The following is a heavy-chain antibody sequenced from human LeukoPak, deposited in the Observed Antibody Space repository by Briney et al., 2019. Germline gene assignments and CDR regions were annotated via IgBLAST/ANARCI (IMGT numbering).Heavy chain of an antibody. Sequence: PGGSLRLSCAASGFDFNNYNMNWVRQAPGEGLEWVSSITSSGTYIYYADSVKGRFTISRDNSENTLYLQMNSLRPEDTAVYFCARDSYGSGYYMDVWGKGTTVTVSS. CDR1: GFDFNNYN. CDR2: ITSSGTYI. CDR3: ARDSYGSGYYMDV. V-gene: IGHV3-21*03. D-gene: IGHD3-22*01. J-gene: IGHJ6*04.